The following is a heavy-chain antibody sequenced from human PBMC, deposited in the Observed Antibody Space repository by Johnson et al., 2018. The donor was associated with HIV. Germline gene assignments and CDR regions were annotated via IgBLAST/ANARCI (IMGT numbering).Heavy chain of an antibody. V-gene: IGHV3-66*01. CDR3: ASVPMIVVLDGAFDI. Sequence: VQLVESGGGLVQTGGSLRLSCAASGFTVSSNYLSWVRQAPGKGLEWVSVIYSGGSTYYADSVKGRFTISRDNSKNTLYLQMNSLRADDTAVYYCASVPMIVVLDGAFDIWGQGTMVTVSS. J-gene: IGHJ3*02. CDR2: IYSGGST. D-gene: IGHD3-22*01. CDR1: GFTVSSNY.